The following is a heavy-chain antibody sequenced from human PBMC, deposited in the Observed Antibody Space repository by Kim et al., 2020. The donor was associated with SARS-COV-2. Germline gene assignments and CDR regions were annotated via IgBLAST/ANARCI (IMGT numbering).Heavy chain of an antibody. CDR1: GGSISSGGYY. CDR3: ARARGYCSGGSCYSVMKLYDY. CDR2: IYYSGST. D-gene: IGHD2-15*01. J-gene: IGHJ4*02. V-gene: IGHV4-31*03. Sequence: SETLSLTCTVSGGSISSGGYYWSWIRQHPGKGLEWIGYIYYSGSTYYNPSLKSRVTISVDTSKNQFSLKLSSVTAADTAVYYCARARGYCSGGSCYSVMKLYDYWGQGTLVTVSS.